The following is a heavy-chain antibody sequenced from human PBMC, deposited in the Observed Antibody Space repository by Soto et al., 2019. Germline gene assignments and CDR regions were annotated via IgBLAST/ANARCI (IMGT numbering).Heavy chain of an antibody. CDR3: ARDYGDYGLVFDI. J-gene: IGHJ3*02. V-gene: IGHV3-53*01. Sequence: EVQLVQSGGDLVQPGGSLRLSCAASGLSISGDYMTWVRQAPGKGLEWVSMTYSGGPTDYADSVKGRFTISVDKSKNTLYLQMHSLRVDDTAVYYCARDYGDYGLVFDIWGQGTMFTVSS. CDR2: TYSGGPT. D-gene: IGHD4-17*01. CDR1: GLSISGDY.